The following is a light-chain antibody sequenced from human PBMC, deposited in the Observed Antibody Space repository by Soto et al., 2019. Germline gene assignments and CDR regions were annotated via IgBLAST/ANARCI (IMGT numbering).Light chain of an antibody. CDR1: QSVSSNN. Sequence: EIVLTQCPCTLSLSPGERATLSCRASQSVSSNNLAWYQQKPGQAPRLLIYGTSTRATGIPDRFSGSGSGTDFTLIISRLEPEDFAVYYCQQYGSSRTFGQGDQGGYQ. CDR2: GTS. CDR3: QQYGSSRT. J-gene: IGKJ1*01. V-gene: IGKV3-20*01.